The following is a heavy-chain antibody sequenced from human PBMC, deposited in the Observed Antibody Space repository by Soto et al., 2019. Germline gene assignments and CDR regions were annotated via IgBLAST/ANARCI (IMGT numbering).Heavy chain of an antibody. CDR1: GFSFSSFW. D-gene: IGHD4-17*01. J-gene: IGHJ4*01. CDR2: VSEDGSST. Sequence: EVQLVESGGGLVQPGGSLSLSCAASGFSFSSFWMHWVRQAPRKGLAWVSRVSEDGSSTHYADSVKGRFTISRDNAKNALSLQMNSLRADDMAVYYCERGTYGEYGTPPDLWGQGVLVTVSS. CDR3: ERGTYGEYGTPPDL. V-gene: IGHV3-74*01.